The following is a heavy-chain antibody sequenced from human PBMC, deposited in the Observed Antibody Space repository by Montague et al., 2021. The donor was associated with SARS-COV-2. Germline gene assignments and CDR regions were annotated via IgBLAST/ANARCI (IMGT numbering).Heavy chain of an antibody. D-gene: IGHD3-10*02. Sequence: SETLSLTCTVSGGSISSYYWSWIRQPPGKGLEWIGYIYYSGSTTYNPSLKSRVTISVDTSTNQFSLQLSSVTAADTAAYYCARECSRRGYYYSGMDFWGQGTTVTVSS. CDR2: IYYSGST. CDR1: GGSISSYY. J-gene: IGHJ6*02. V-gene: IGHV4-59*01. CDR3: ARECSRRGYYYSGMDF.